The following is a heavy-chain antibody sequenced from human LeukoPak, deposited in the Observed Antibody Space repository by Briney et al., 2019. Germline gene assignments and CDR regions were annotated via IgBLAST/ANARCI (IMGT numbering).Heavy chain of an antibody. CDR1: GGSISSGGYY. J-gene: IGHJ3*02. CDR3: ARRGDCSSTSCYGEAFDI. D-gene: IGHD2-2*01. CDR2: IYYSGST. Sequence: SETLSLTCTVSGGSISSGGYYWSWIRQPPGKGLEWTGYIYYSGSTNYNPSLKSRVTISVDTSKNQFSLKLSSVTAADTAVYYCARRGDCSSTSCYGEAFDIWGQGTMVTVSS. V-gene: IGHV4-61*08.